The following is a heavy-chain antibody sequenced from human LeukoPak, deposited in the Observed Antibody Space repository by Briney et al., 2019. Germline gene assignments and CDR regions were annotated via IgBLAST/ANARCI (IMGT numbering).Heavy chain of an antibody. CDR2: IYYSGST. CDR3: ARDRAYYYGSGSSNWFDP. J-gene: IGHJ5*02. D-gene: IGHD3-10*01. CDR1: GGSINTYH. Sequence: SETLSLTCTVSGGSINTYHWSWIRQPPGKGLEWIGYIYYSGSTNYNPSLMSRVTISVDTSKNQFSLKLSSVTAADTAVYYCARDRAYYYGSGSSNWFDPWGQGTLVTVSS. V-gene: IGHV4-59*01.